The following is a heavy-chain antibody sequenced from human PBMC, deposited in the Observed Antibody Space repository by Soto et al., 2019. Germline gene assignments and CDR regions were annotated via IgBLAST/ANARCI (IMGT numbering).Heavy chain of an antibody. V-gene: IGHV4-39*01. CDR1: GGSISSSSYY. Sequence: SETLSLTCTVSGGSISSSSYYWGWIRQPPGKGLEWIGSIYYSGSTYYNPSLKSRVTISVDTSKNQFSLKLSSVTAADTAVYYCARRRFLEWSNDYWGQGTLVTVSS. D-gene: IGHD3-3*01. CDR3: ARRRFLEWSNDY. CDR2: IYYSGST. J-gene: IGHJ4*02.